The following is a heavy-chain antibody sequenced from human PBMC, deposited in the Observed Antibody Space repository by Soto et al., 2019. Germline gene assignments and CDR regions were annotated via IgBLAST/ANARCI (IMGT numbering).Heavy chain of an antibody. J-gene: IGHJ6*03. CDR3: ARAITIFESMDV. V-gene: IGHV3-21*01. Sequence: GGSLRLSCAASGFTFSSYSMNWVRQAPGKGLEWVSSISSSSSYIYYADSVKGRFTISRDNAKNSLYLQMNSLRAEDTAVYYCARAITIFESMDVWGKGTTVTVSS. CDR1: GFTFSSYS. D-gene: IGHD3-3*01. CDR2: ISSSSSYI.